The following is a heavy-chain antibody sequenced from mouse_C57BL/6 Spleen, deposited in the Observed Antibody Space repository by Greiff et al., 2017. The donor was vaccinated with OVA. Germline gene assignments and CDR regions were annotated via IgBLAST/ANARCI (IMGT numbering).Heavy chain of an antibody. D-gene: IGHD1-1*01. CDR3: ARSGTTVPFDY. CDR2: IYPGSGST. V-gene: IGHV1-55*01. CDR1: GYTFTSYW. J-gene: IGHJ2*01. Sequence: QVQLKQPGAELVKPGASVKMSCKASGYTFTSYWITWVKHRPGQGLEWIGDIYPGSGSTNYNEKFKSKATLTVDTSSSTAYMQLSSLTSEDSAVYYCARSGTTVPFDYWGQGTTLTVSS.